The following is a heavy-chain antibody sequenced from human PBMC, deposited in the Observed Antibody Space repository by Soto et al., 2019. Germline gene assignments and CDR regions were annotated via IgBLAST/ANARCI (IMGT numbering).Heavy chain of an antibody. Sequence: EVQLVESGGGLVQPGGSLRLSCAASGFTFSSYSMNWVRQAPGKGLEWVSYISSSSTIYYADSVKGRFTISRDNAKNSLYLQMNSLRAEDTAVYYCARILFHYGENDYWGQGTLVTVSS. CDR3: ARILFHYGENDY. CDR1: GFTFSSYS. CDR2: ISSSSTI. J-gene: IGHJ4*02. V-gene: IGHV3-48*01. D-gene: IGHD4-17*01.